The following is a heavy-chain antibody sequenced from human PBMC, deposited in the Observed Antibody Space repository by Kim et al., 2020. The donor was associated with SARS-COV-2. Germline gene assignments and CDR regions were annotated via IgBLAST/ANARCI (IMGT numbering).Heavy chain of an antibody. CDR1: GFTFSSYA. Sequence: GGSLRLSCAASGFTFSSYAMSWVRQAPGKGLEWVSAISGSGGSTYYADSVKGRFTISRDNSKNTLYLQMNSLRAEDTAVYYCAKTIDSSSPRGSDAFDIWGQGTMVTVSS. CDR3: AKTIDSSSPRGSDAFDI. J-gene: IGHJ3*02. D-gene: IGHD6-6*01. CDR2: ISGSGGST. V-gene: IGHV3-23*01.